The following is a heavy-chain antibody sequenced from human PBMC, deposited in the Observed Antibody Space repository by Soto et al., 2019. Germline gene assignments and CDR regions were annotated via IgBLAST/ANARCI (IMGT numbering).Heavy chain of an antibody. D-gene: IGHD3-16*02. V-gene: IGHV4-30-2*01. Sequence: SETLSLTCAVSGGSISSGGYSWSWIRQPPGKGLEWIGYIYHSGSTYYNPSLKSRVTISVDRSKNQFSLKLSSVTAADTAVYYCATRRNDYVWGSYRYSWFDPWGQGTLVTVSS. CDR3: ATRRNDYVWGSYRYSWFDP. CDR2: IYHSGST. CDR1: GGSISSGGYS. J-gene: IGHJ5*02.